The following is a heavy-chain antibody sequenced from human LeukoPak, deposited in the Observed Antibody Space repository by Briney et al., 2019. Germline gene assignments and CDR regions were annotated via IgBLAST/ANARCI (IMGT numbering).Heavy chain of an antibody. V-gene: IGHV3-23*01. CDR2: ISGSGGST. CDR1: GFTFSSYA. J-gene: IGHJ3*02. D-gene: IGHD4-17*01. Sequence: GGSLRLSCAASGFTFSSYAMSWVRQAPGKGLEWVSAISGSGGSTQYAASVQGRFTISRDNSKNTLYLQMNSLRAEDTAVYYCAKDPNGDYIGTFDIWGQGTMVTVSS. CDR3: AKDPNGDYIGTFDI.